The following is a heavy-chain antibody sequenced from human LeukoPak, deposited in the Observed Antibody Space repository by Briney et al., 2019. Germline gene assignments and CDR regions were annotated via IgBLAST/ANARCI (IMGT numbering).Heavy chain of an antibody. CDR3: AGRDY. CDR2: VYTSGST. V-gene: IGHV4-4*07. CDR1: GASISSFY. J-gene: IGHJ4*02. D-gene: IGHD1-26*01. Sequence: SETLSLTCTVSGASISSFYWGWIRQPAGKGLEWIGRVYTSGSTNYNPSFRSRVTLSVDTSKNQLSLKMTSVTAADTAVYYCAGRDYWGQGILVTVSS.